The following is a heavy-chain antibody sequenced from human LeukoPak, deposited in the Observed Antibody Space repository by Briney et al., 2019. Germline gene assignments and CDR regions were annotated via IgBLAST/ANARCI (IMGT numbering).Heavy chain of an antibody. CDR1: GFTFSSYW. CDR3: AKDIDYGSGSYYKSLDY. D-gene: IGHD3-10*01. Sequence: GGSLRLSCAASGFTFSSYWMSWVRQAPGKGLEWVANIKQDGSEKYYVDSVKGRFTISRDNAKNSLFLQMNSLRTEDTALYYCAKDIDYGSGSYYKSLDYWGQGTLVTVSS. CDR2: IKQDGSEK. V-gene: IGHV3-7*03. J-gene: IGHJ4*02.